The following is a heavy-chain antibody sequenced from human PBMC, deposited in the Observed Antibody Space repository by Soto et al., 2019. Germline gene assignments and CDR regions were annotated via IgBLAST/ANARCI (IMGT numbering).Heavy chain of an antibody. CDR3: ARVYCSSWDPAGAYWFDP. D-gene: IGHD6-13*01. V-gene: IGHV1-46*01. CDR1: GYSFTGHY. Sequence: ASVKVSCKASGYSFTGHYMHWVRQAPGQGLEWMGIIDPSGGNTSYAQKFQGRVTMTRDTSTSTVYMELSSLRSEDRAVYYCARVYCSSWDPAGAYWFDPWGQGTLVTVSS. CDR2: IDPSGGNT. J-gene: IGHJ5*02.